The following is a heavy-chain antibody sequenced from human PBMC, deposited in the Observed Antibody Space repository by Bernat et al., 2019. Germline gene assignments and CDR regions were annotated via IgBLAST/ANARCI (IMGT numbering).Heavy chain of an antibody. Sequence: QVQLQESGPGLVKPSETLSLTCAVSGYSISSGYYWGWIRQPPGKGLEWIGSIYHSGSTYYNPSLKSQVTISVDTSKNQFSLKLSSVTAADTAVYYCARGSTDYFDYWGQGTLVTVSS. D-gene: IGHD4-17*01. J-gene: IGHJ4*02. CDR2: IYHSGST. CDR1: GYSISSGYY. CDR3: ARGSTDYFDY. V-gene: IGHV4-38-2*01.